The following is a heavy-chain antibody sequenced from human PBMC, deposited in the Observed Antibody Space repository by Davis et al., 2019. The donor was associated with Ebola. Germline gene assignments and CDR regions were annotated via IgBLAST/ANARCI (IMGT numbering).Heavy chain of an antibody. D-gene: IGHD6-6*01. V-gene: IGHV4-34*01. J-gene: IGHJ4*02. CDR1: GGSFSGYY. CDR3: AMRSIAARPMDY. Sequence: MPSETLSLTCAVYGGSFSGYYWSWIRQPPGKGLEWIGEINHSGSTNYNPSLKSRVTISVDTSKNQLSLKLSSVTAADTAVYYCAMRSIAARPMDYWGQGTLVTVSS. CDR2: INHSGST.